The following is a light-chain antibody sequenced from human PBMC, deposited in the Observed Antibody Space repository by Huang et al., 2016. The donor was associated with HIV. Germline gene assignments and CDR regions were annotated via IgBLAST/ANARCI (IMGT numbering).Light chain of an antibody. CDR2: DAS. CDR3: QQYNSSPLT. V-gene: IGKV1-5*01. J-gene: IGKJ4*01. CDR1: QSVSSW. Sequence: DIQMTQSPSTLSASVGDRVIIACRASQSVSSWLAWYQHKPGKAPKLLIDDASSLGSGVPSRFSGSGSDTEFTLTISSLQPDDFGTYYCQQYNSSPLTFGGGTKVEIK.